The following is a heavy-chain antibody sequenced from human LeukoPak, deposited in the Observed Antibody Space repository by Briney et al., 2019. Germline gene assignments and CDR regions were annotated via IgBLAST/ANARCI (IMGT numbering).Heavy chain of an antibody. D-gene: IGHD3-22*01. Sequence: SETLSLTCTVSGGSTSGYNWSWIRQPPRKGLECVGYIFYSGSTNYNPSLKSRVIISVDTSKNQFSLKLSSVTAADTAVYYCARARYYYDSSGYLYFDYWGQGTLVTVSS. J-gene: IGHJ4*02. CDR2: IFYSGST. CDR3: ARARYYYDSSGYLYFDY. CDR1: GGSTSGYN. V-gene: IGHV4-59*01.